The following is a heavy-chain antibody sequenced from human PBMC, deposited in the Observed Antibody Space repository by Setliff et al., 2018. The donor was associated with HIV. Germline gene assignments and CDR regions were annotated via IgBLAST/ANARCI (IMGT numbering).Heavy chain of an antibody. CDR1: GGTFSSYA. CDR2: IIPVFGTT. D-gene: IGHD3-22*01. Sequence: SVKVSCKASGGTFSSYAISWVRQAPGQGLDWMGGIIPVFGTTNYAQKFQGRVTITTDTSTSTAYMELRSLRSDDTAVYYCAREIGDYYDSSGYYPPTDYYYGMDVWGQGTTVTVSS. CDR3: AREIGDYYDSSGYYPPTDYYYGMDV. V-gene: IGHV1-69*05. J-gene: IGHJ6*02.